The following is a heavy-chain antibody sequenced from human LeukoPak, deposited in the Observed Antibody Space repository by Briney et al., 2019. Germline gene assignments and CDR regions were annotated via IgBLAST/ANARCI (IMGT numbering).Heavy chain of an antibody. Sequence: SETLSLTCAVYGGSFSGYYWSWIRQPPGKGLEWIGEINHSGSTNYNPSLESRVTISVDTSKNQFSLKLSSVTAADTAVYYCARGIAVAGIGPYYYYYGMDVWGQGTTVTVSS. CDR2: INHSGST. J-gene: IGHJ6*02. CDR1: GGSFSGYY. CDR3: ARGIAVAGIGPYYYYYGMDV. V-gene: IGHV4-34*01. D-gene: IGHD6-19*01.